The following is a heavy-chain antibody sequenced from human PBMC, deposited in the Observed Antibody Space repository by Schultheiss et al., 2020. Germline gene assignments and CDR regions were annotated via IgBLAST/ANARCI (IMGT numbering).Heavy chain of an antibody. CDR2: IYYTGST. CDR1: GGSISCFH. D-gene: IGHD1-26*01. Sequence: SETLSLTCTVSGGSISCFHWSRIRQPPGKGLEWIGYIYYTGSTNYNPSLKSRVTISLDTSKNQFSLKLSSVTAADTAVYYCARDSYSGSYYYYYMDVWGKGTTVTVSS. V-gene: IGHV4-59*12. CDR3: ARDSYSGSYYYYYMDV. J-gene: IGHJ6*03.